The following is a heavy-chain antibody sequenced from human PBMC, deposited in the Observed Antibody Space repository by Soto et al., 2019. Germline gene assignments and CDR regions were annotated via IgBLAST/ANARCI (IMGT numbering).Heavy chain of an antibody. Sequence: SETLSLTCTVSGGSISSGGYYWSWIRQHPGKGLEWIGNIYYAGSTHYDPSLKSRITIALDTSKNQISLKLSSVTAADTAVYYCASSPVTGIYYAMDVWGQGTTVTVSS. D-gene: IGHD6-19*01. J-gene: IGHJ6*02. V-gene: IGHV4-31*03. CDR2: IYYAGST. CDR1: GGSISSGGYY. CDR3: ASSPVTGIYYAMDV.